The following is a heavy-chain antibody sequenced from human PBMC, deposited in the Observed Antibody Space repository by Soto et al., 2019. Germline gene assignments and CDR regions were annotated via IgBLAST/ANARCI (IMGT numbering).Heavy chain of an antibody. V-gene: IGHV3-23*01. J-gene: IGHJ6*03. CDR1: GFTFSSYA. Sequence: EVQLLESGGGLVQPGGSLRLSCAASGFTFSSYAMSWVRQAPGKGLEWVSAISGSGGSTYYADSVKGRFTISRDISLNTLYMQMSSLRAEDTAVYYCAKVGGGYCSSTSCYYYYYMDVWGKGTTVTVSS. D-gene: IGHD2-2*01. CDR3: AKVGGGYCSSTSCYYYYYMDV. CDR2: ISGSGGST.